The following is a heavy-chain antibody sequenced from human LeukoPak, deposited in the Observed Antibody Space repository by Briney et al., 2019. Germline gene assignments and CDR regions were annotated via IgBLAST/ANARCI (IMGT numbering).Heavy chain of an antibody. CDR2: IDTSGST. Sequence: PSETLSLTCTVSGGPISSGSYYWSWIRQPAGKGLEWIGRIDTSGSTNYNPSLKSRVTISVDTSKNQFFLKLSPVTAADTAVYYCARDPGCSGASCPLDDWGQGTLVTVSS. CDR3: ARDPGCSGASCPLDD. D-gene: IGHD2-15*01. J-gene: IGHJ4*02. V-gene: IGHV4-61*02. CDR1: GGPISSGSYY.